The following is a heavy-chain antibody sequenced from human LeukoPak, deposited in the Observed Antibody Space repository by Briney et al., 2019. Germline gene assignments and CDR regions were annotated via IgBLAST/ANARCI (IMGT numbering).Heavy chain of an antibody. CDR1: GGSISSGGYY. D-gene: IGHD2-21*02. Sequence: PSETLSLTCTVSGGSISSGGYYWSWIRQHPGKGLEWIGYIYYSGSTYYNPSLKSRVTISVDTSKNQFSLKLSSVTAADTAVYYCARADCGGDCYRPSDAFDIWGQGTMVTVSS. CDR2: IYYSGST. J-gene: IGHJ3*02. V-gene: IGHV4-31*03. CDR3: ARADCGGDCYRPSDAFDI.